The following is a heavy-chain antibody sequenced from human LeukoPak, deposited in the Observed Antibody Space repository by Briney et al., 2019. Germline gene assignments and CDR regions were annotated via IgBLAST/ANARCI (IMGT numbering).Heavy chain of an antibody. J-gene: IGHJ4*02. V-gene: IGHV3-30*02. CDR1: GFTFSSYG. Sequence: GGSLRLSCAASGFTFSSYGMHWVRQAPGKGLEWVAFIRYDGSNKYYADSVKGRFTISRDNSENTLYLQMNSLRAEGTAVYYCAKDDNYYDSSGYSDWSQGTLVTVSS. CDR2: IRYDGSNK. D-gene: IGHD3-22*01. CDR3: AKDDNYYDSSGYSD.